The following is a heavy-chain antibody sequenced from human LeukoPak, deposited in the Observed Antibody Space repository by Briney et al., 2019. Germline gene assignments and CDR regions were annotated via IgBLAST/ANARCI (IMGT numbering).Heavy chain of an antibody. Sequence: PSETLSLTCTVSSGSISNYYWSWLRQPPGKGLERIGNIYYSGSTNYNPFLKSRVTISVDTSKNQFSLKLSSVTAADTAVYYCARDYGGKFDYWGQGTLVTVSS. CDR3: ARDYGGKFDY. CDR1: SGSISNYY. V-gene: IGHV4-59*01. D-gene: IGHD4-23*01. J-gene: IGHJ4*02. CDR2: IYYSGST.